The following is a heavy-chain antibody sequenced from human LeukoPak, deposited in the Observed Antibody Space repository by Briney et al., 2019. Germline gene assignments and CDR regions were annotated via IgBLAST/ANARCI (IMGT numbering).Heavy chain of an antibody. V-gene: IGHV4-4*02. CDR2: IDHSGRT. D-gene: IGHD3-10*01. J-gene: IGHJ4*02. Sequence: PSGTLSLTCAVSGGSISSSNWWSWVRQPPGKGLEWIGEIDHSGRTNYNPSLKSRVNISVDTSKNQFSLKLSSVTAADTAVYYCARSELLWFGGVNSGFDYWGQGTLVTVSS. CDR3: ARSELLWFGGVNSGFDY. CDR1: GGSISSSNW.